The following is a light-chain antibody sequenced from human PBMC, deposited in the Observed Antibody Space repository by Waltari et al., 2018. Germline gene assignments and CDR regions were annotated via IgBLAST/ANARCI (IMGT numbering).Light chain of an antibody. Sequence: EIVLTPSPATLSLSPGERATLSCRASQSVSSYLAWYQQKPGQAPRLLIYDASNRATGIPARFSGSGSGTDFTLTISSLEPEDFAVYYCQQRSNWTLTFGPGTKVDIK. CDR2: DAS. CDR3: QQRSNWTLT. J-gene: IGKJ3*01. V-gene: IGKV3-11*01. CDR1: QSVSSY.